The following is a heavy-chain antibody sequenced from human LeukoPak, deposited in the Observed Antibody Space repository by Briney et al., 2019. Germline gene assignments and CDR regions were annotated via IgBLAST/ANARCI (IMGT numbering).Heavy chain of an antibody. D-gene: IGHD3-3*01. CDR2: INPNSGGT. CDR3: ARGPHFGVVPLHYFDY. J-gene: IGHJ4*02. V-gene: IGHV1-2*06. CDR1: GYTFTGYY. Sequence: ASVKVSCKASGYTFTGYYMHWVRQAPGQGLECMGRINPNSGGTNYAQKFQGRVTMTRDTSISNAYMELSRLRSDDTAVYYCARGPHFGVVPLHYFDYWGQGTLVTVSS.